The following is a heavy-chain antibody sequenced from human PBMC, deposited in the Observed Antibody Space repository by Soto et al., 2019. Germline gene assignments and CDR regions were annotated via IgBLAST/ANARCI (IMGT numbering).Heavy chain of an antibody. CDR2: SYSGGNT. V-gene: IGHV3-53*01. D-gene: IGHD3-10*01. Sequence: SLRLSCAASGFDVSSNYMTWVRQAPGKGLEWVSASYSGGNTYYADSVKGRFTSSRDNFQNTLYLQMNSLTAEDTAVYYCTRGYGAGSYFSDHWGQGTLVTVYS. CDR3: TRGYGAGSYFSDH. J-gene: IGHJ5*02. CDR1: GFDVSSNY.